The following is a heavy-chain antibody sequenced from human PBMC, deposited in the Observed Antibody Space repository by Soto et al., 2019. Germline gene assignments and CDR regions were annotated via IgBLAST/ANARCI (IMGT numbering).Heavy chain of an antibody. V-gene: IGHV3-33*01. D-gene: IGHD3-9*01. CDR2: IWYDGSNK. CDR3: ARDYDILTGYYKMGHDAFDI. CDR1: GLTFSSYG. J-gene: IGHJ3*02. Sequence: GGSLRLSCAASGLTFSSYGMHWVRQAPGKGLEWVAVIWYDGSNKYYADSVKGRFTISRDNSKNTLYLQMNSLRAEDTAVYYCARDYDILTGYYKMGHDAFDIWGQGTMVTVSS.